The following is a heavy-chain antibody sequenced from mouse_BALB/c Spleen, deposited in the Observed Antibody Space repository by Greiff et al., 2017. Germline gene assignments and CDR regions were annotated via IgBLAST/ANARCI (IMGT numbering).Heavy chain of an antibody. J-gene: IGHJ3*01. CDR1: GYTFTRYW. Sequence: QVQLQQSGAELVKPGASVKLSCKASGYTFTRYWMPWVKQRPGQGLEWIGEINPSNGRTNYNEKFKSKATLTVDKSSSTAYMQLSSLTSEDSAVYYCASPIYYGNSFAYWGQGTLVTVSA. V-gene: IGHV1S81*02. D-gene: IGHD2-1*01. CDR3: ASPIYYGNSFAY. CDR2: INPSNGRT.